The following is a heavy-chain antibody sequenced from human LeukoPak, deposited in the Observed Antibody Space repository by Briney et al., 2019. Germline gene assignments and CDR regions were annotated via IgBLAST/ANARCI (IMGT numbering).Heavy chain of an antibody. J-gene: IGHJ4*02. CDR2: IYYSGST. V-gene: IGHV4-59*01. Sequence: SETLSLTCTVSGGSMSSYYWSWIRQPPGKGLEWIGYIYYSGSTNYNPSLKSRVTISVDTSKNQFSLKLSSVTAADTAVYYCARWTPYCGGDCDDYWGQGTLVTVSS. CDR1: GGSMSSYY. D-gene: IGHD2-21*02. CDR3: ARWTPYCGGDCDDY.